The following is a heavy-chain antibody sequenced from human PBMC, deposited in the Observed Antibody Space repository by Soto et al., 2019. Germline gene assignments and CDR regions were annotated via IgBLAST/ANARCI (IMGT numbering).Heavy chain of an antibody. J-gene: IGHJ6*02. CDR3: ARRAWDSYYAIDV. D-gene: IGHD3-22*01. V-gene: IGHV3-30*09. Sequence: VQLVESGGGEVQPGSSLRFSWAASGFTSTVFALHWSRQAPGKGLEWVAIISYDGSEKYYADSVKGRFAISRDNPKNTLYLEMNSLRPEDTAVYFCARRAWDSYYAIDVWGQGTTVTVFS. CDR1: GFTSTVFA. CDR2: ISYDGSEK.